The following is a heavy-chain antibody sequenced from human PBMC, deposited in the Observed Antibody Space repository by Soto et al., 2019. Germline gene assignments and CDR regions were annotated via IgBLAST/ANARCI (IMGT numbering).Heavy chain of an antibody. CDR1: GYTFTSHG. D-gene: IGHD6-19*01. CDR3: ARTRAGIAVAADGY. J-gene: IGHJ4*02. CDR2: ISAYNGNT. V-gene: IGHV1-18*01. Sequence: QVQLVQSGAEVKKPGASVKVSCKASGYTFTSHGISWVRQAPGQGLEWMGWISAYNGNTNYAQKFQGRVTMTTDTSTNTAYMELRSLRSDDTAVYYCARTRAGIAVAADGYWGQGTLVTVSS.